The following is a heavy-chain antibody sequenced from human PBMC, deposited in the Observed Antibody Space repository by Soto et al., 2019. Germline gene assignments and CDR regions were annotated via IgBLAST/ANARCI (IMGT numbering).Heavy chain of an antibody. CDR2: IYYSGST. CDR1: GGSISSYY. V-gene: IGHV4-59*08. Sequence: SETLSLTCTVSGGSISSYYWSWIRQPPGKGLEWIGYIYYSGSTNYNPSLKSRVTISVDTSKNQFSLKLSSVTAADTAVYYCARLVVPAAISYYYYYMDVWGKGTTVTVSS. CDR3: ARLVVPAAISYYYYYMDV. D-gene: IGHD2-2*02. J-gene: IGHJ6*03.